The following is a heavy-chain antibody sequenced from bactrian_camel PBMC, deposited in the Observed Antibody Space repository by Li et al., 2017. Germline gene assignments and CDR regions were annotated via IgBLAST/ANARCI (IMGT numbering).Heavy chain of an antibody. Sequence: HVQLVESGGGSVESGGSLTLSCVASGYSGSGSCMGWFRQAPGKEREGVAAIDSSGSATYTDSVKGRFTISRDNYKRRVYLQMESLRPEDSADYFCATNPPRQPRDDGEPSCDEYREWGQGTQVTVS. CDR2: IDSSGSA. CDR1: GYSGSGSC. J-gene: IGHJ4*01. CDR3: ATNPPRQPRDDGEPSCDEYRE. V-gene: IGHV3S53*01.